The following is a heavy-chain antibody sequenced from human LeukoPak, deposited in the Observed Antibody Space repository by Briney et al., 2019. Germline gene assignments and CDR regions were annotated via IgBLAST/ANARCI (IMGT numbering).Heavy chain of an antibody. Sequence: ASVKVSCTASGYTFTGYYMHWVRQAPGQGLEWMGWINPNSGGTNYAQKYQGRVTMTRDTYISTAYMELSRLRSDDTAVYYCAREVRFLEWSLADYWGQGTLVTVSS. CDR2: INPNSGGT. CDR3: AREVRFLEWSLADY. J-gene: IGHJ4*02. V-gene: IGHV1-2*02. CDR1: GYTFTGYY. D-gene: IGHD3-3*01.